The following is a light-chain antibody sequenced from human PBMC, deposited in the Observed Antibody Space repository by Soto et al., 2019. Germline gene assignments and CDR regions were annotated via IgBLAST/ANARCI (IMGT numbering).Light chain of an antibody. CDR2: AAS. V-gene: IGKV1-39*01. CDR1: QSISTY. J-gene: IGKJ1*01. CDR3: QQSFSTPWT. Sequence: DIPMTQSPSSLSASVGDRVTITCRASQSISTYLNWPQQKPGKAPNLLIYAASSLQSGVPSRFSGSGSGTDFTLTISSLQPEDFATNYCQQSFSTPWTFGQGTKVDIK.